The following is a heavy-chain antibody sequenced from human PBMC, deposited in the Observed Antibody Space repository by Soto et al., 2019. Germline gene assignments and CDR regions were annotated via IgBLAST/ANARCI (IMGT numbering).Heavy chain of an antibody. CDR2: IIPIFGTA. CDR1: GGTFSSYA. CDR3: ASNPVVVVPAATEGYWFDP. D-gene: IGHD2-2*01. V-gene: IGHV1-69*01. Sequence: QVQLVQSGAEVKKPGSSVKVSCKASGGTFSSYAISWVRQAPGQGLEWMGGIIPIFGTANYAQKFQGRVTITADESTSTAYMELSSLRSEDTAVYYCASNPVVVVPAATEGYWFDPWVQGTLVTVSS. J-gene: IGHJ5*02.